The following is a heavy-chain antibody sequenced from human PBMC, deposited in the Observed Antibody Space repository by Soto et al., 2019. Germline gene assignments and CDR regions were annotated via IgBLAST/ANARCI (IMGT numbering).Heavy chain of an antibody. D-gene: IGHD5-18*01. V-gene: IGHV3-23*01. CDR1: RFTSVNHA. CDR2: FSGTGPAS. CDR3: AKKQYSGDGFDI. Sequence: EVQLLESGGGFVQPGGSLRLSCAASRFTSVNHAMSWVRQAPGKGLEWVSAFSGTGPASHYADSVKGRFTISRDISKNTLYLQMNSLRGEDTAMYYCAKKQYSGDGFDIWGRGTLVTVSP. J-gene: IGHJ3*02.